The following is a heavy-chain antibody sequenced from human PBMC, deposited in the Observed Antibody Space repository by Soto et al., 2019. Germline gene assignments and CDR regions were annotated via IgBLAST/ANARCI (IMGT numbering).Heavy chain of an antibody. V-gene: IGHV3-66*01. CDR1: GFTVSSNY. CDR2: IYSGGST. D-gene: IGHD3-3*01. Sequence: GGSLRLSCAASGFTVSSNYMSWVRQAPGKGLEWVSVIYSGGSTYYADSVKGRFTISRDNSKNTLYLQMNSLRAEDTAVYYCARGITIFGVVIPSLAFMDVWGKGTTVTVSS. J-gene: IGHJ6*03. CDR3: ARGITIFGVVIPSLAFMDV.